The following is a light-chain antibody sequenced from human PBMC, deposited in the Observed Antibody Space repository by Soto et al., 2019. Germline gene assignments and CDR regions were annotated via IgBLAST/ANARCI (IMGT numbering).Light chain of an antibody. CDR1: QSVSSN. CDR2: AAS. Sequence: EIVMTQSPGTLSVSPGERATLSFRASQSVSSNLAWYQQKPGQAPRLLIYAASTRATGIPARFSGSGSGTEFTLTISSLQSEDFAVYYCQQYNNWPWTFGQGTKVDIK. CDR3: QQYNNWPWT. J-gene: IGKJ1*01. V-gene: IGKV3-15*01.